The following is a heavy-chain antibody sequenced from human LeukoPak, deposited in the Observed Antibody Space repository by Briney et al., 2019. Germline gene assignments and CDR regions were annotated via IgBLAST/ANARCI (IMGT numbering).Heavy chain of an antibody. CDR1: GGSFSSYY. Sequence: PSETLSLTCTVSGGSFSSYYWSWIRQPPGKGLEWIGYVYYSGSTNYNPSLKSRVTISVDTSKKQFSPKLSSVTAADTAVYYCARGGSRQSSSSDFDYWGQGTLVTVSS. CDR2: VYYSGST. V-gene: IGHV4-59*01. J-gene: IGHJ4*02. D-gene: IGHD6-6*01. CDR3: ARGGSRQSSSSDFDY.